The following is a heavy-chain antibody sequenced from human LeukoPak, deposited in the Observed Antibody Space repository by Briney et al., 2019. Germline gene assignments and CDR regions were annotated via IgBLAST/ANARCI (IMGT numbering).Heavy chain of an antibody. CDR2: INSDGSTT. D-gene: IGHD1-26*01. Sequence: GGSLRLSCAASGFTFSSHWMHWVRQAPGKGLVWVSRINSDGSTTTYADSVKGRFTISRDDSKNSLYLQMNSLRAEDTAVYYCATHHRGGSYFWGQGTLVTVSS. CDR3: ATHHRGGSYF. J-gene: IGHJ4*02. V-gene: IGHV3-74*01. CDR1: GFTFSSHW.